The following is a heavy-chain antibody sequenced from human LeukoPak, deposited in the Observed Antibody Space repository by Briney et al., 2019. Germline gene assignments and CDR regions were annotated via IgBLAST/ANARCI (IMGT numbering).Heavy chain of an antibody. CDR2: IIPIFGTA. CDR3: ARRVETGVYWYFDL. V-gene: IGHV1-69*01. Sequence: ASVKVSCKASGGTFSSYAISWVRQAPGQGLEWMGGIIPIFGTANYAQKFQGRVTITADESTSTAYMELSSLRSEDTAVYYCARRVETGVYWYFDLWGRGTLVTVSS. J-gene: IGHJ2*01. CDR1: GGTFSSYA. D-gene: IGHD5-24*01.